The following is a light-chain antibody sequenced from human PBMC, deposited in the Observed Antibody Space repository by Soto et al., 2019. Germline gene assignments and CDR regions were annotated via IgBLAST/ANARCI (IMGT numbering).Light chain of an antibody. CDR3: ASWDDSLNGVV. Sequence: QSVLTQPPSASATPGQRVTISCSGSSSNIERNTVSWYQQFSGTAPKVIIYSNNQRPSGVPDRFSGSRSGTSASLAISGLKTEDEADYYCASWDDSLNGVVFGAGTKLTVL. V-gene: IGLV1-44*01. CDR1: SSNIERNT. J-gene: IGLJ3*02. CDR2: SNN.